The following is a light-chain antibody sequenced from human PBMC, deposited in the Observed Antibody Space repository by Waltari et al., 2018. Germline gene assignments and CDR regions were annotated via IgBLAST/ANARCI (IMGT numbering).Light chain of an antibody. V-gene: IGKV4-1*01. CDR2: WAF. Sequence: DIVLTQSPASLAVSLGARATVTCTSSQTIFYNSKNYLAWYQKKPGHPPRLLFYWAFTRQSGVPDRFSASGAGTEFTLTISSLQAEDVAVYYCQQYFSAGDTFGPGTKVHIK. J-gene: IGKJ3*01. CDR3: QQYFSAGDT. CDR1: QTIFYNSKNY.